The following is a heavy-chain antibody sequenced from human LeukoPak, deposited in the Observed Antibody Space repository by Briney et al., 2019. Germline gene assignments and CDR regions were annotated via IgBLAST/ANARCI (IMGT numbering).Heavy chain of an antibody. Sequence: KASETLSLTCTVSGGSISSYYWSWIRQPPGKGLEWIGYIYYSGSTNYNPSLKSRVTISVDTSKNQFSLKLSSVTAADTAVYYCARATRIVCDYWGQGTMVTVSS. CDR3: ARATRIVCDY. CDR2: IYYSGST. CDR1: GGSISSYY. V-gene: IGHV4-59*01. J-gene: IGHJ4*02. D-gene: IGHD1-26*01.